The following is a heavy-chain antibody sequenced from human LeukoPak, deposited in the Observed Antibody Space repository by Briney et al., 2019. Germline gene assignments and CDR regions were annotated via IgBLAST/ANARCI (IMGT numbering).Heavy chain of an antibody. CDR2: IKKDGTEK. CDR3: AREGGSGWYSGWFDP. Sequence: GGSLRLSCAASGFTFSSYSMSWVRQAPGKGLEWVANIKKDGTEKKYVDSVKGRFTISRDNAKNSLYPQMNSLRAEDTALYYCAREGGSGWYSGWFDPWGQGTLVTVSS. D-gene: IGHD6-19*01. CDR1: GFTFSSYS. V-gene: IGHV3-7*01. J-gene: IGHJ5*02.